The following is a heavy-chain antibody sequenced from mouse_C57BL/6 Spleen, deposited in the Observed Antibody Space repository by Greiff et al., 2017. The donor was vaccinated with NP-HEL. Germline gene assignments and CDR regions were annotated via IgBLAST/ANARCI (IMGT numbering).Heavy chain of an antibody. CDR3: ARGAYNRGGYYFDY. CDR1: GYTFTSYW. D-gene: IGHD2-14*01. CDR2: IDPSDSET. V-gene: IGHV1-52*01. Sequence: VQLQQPGAELVRPGSSVKLSCKASGYTFTSYWMHWVKQRPIQGLEWIGNIDPSDSETHYNQKFKDKATLTVDKSSSTAYMQLSSLTSEDSAVYYCARGAYNRGGYYFDYWGQGTTLTVSS. J-gene: IGHJ2*01.